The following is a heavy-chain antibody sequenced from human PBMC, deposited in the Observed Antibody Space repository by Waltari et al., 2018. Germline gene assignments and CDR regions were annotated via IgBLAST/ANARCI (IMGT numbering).Heavy chain of an antibody. D-gene: IGHD1-1*01. V-gene: IGHV3-23*04. Sequence: EVQLVESGGGLVQPGGSLRLSCAASGFTFSSNAMSWVRQAPGKGLGWVSAISGRGGITHDADSVTGRFTISRDNAKNTLYLQMQRLRAEDTAVYYCAKEDHNNSPAYDYWGQGALVTVSS. CDR1: GFTFSSNA. CDR2: ISGRGGIT. CDR3: AKEDHNNSPAYDY. J-gene: IGHJ4*02.